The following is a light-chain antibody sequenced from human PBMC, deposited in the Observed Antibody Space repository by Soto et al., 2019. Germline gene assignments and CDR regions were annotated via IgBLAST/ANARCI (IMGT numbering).Light chain of an antibody. CDR2: VAS. CDR1: QGISNY. Sequence: DIQMTQSPSSLSASVGDRVTITCRASQGISNYLAWYQQQPGKVPKLLIYVASTLQSGVPSRFSGSGSGTDFTLTISSLQPDDVATYYCQKYNSDPWTFGQGTKVEIK. V-gene: IGKV1-27*01. CDR3: QKYNSDPWT. J-gene: IGKJ1*01.